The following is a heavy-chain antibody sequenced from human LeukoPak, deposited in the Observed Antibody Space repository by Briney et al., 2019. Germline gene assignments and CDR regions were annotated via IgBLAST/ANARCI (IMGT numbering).Heavy chain of an antibody. CDR3: ARDYYDSSGYKLDAFDI. CDR2: ISSSSSYT. V-gene: IGHV3-21*01. CDR1: GFTFSSYA. Sequence: GGSLRLSCAASGFTFSSYAMSWVRQAPGKGLEWVSSISSSSSYTYYADSVKGRFTISRDNAKNSLYLQMNSLRAEDTAVYYCARDYYDSSGYKLDAFDIWGQGTMVTVSS. D-gene: IGHD3-22*01. J-gene: IGHJ3*02.